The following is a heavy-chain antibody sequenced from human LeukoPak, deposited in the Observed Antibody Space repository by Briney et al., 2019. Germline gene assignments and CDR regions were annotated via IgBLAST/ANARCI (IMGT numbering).Heavy chain of an antibody. Sequence: GGSLRLSCAASGFTVSSNYMSWVRQAPGKGLEWVSVIYSGGSTYYADSVKGRFTISRDNSKNTLYLQMNSLRAEDTAVYYCARVKEIQLWLHYYYYMDVWGKGTTVTVSS. CDR3: ARVKEIQLWLHYYYYMDV. CDR2: IYSGGST. J-gene: IGHJ6*03. D-gene: IGHD5-18*01. CDR1: GFTVSSNY. V-gene: IGHV3-53*01.